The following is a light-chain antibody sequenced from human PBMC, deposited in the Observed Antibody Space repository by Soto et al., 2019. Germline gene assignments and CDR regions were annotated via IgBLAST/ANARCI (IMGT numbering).Light chain of an antibody. CDR3: QQHINWPLT. Sequence: EIVLTQSPATLSLSPGERATLSCRASQTVSSSLAWYQQKPGQAPRLLIYEASNRATGIPARFSGSGSGADFTLTISSLAPGDFALYYCQQHINWPLTFGGGTKV. V-gene: IGKV3-11*01. CDR2: EAS. CDR1: QTVSSS. J-gene: IGKJ4*01.